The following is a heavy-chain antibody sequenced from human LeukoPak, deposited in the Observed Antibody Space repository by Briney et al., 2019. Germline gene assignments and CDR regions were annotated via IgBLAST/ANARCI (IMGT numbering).Heavy chain of an antibody. V-gene: IGHV1-2*02. D-gene: IGHD6-19*01. J-gene: IGHJ4*02. Sequence: GASVKVSCKASGYTFTGYYIHWVRQAPGQGLEWIGWINPNSGGTSYAQKFQGRVTMTRDTSISTAYMELSRLRSDDTAVYYCARGYSSGSDYYFDYWGQGTLATVSS. CDR2: INPNSGGT. CDR3: ARGYSSGSDYYFDY. CDR1: GYTFTGYY.